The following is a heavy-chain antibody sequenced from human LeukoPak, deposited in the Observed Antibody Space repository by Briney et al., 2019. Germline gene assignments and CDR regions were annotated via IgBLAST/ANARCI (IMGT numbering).Heavy chain of an antibody. J-gene: IGHJ3*02. CDR3: SRDATYFYDRSGYYYPYDAFDI. D-gene: IGHD3-22*01. V-gene: IGHV4-31*03. CDR1: GGSITSDSYY. Sequence: PSETLSLTCTVSGGSITSDSYYWSWIRQHPGKGLEWIGYIYYTGATDYSPSLKSRVIISLDTSKNQFSLNLSSVTAADTAVYYCSRDATYFYDRSGYYYPYDAFDIWGQGTMVTASS. CDR2: IYYTGAT.